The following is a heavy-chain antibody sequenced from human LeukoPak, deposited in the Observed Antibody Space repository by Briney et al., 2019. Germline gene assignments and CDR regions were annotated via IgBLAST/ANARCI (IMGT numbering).Heavy chain of an antibody. CDR2: IWYDGSNK. D-gene: IGHD6-13*01. CDR3: ARDTNSSSWYGDYYYGMDV. J-gene: IGHJ6*02. Sequence: PGGSLRLSCAASGFTFSSYGMHWVRQAPGKGLEWVAVIWYDGSNKYYADSVKGRFTISRDNSKNTLYLQVNSLRAEDTAVYYCARDTNSSSWYGDYYYGMDVWGQGTTVTVSS. V-gene: IGHV3-33*01. CDR1: GFTFSSYG.